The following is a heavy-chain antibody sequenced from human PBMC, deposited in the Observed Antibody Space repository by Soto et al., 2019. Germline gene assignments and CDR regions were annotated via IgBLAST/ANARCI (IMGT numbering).Heavy chain of an antibody. V-gene: IGHV1-69*13. CDR1: GYTFTCYC. D-gene: IGHD5-12*01. CDR3: ARSRDGYNYGHRDAFDI. Sequence: SVKASCKASGYTFTCYCISWVRQAPGKGLEWMGGIIPIFGTANYAQKFQGRVTITADESTSTAYMELSSLRSEDTAVYYCARSRDGYNYGHRDAFDIWGQGTMVTVSS. CDR2: IIPIFGTA. J-gene: IGHJ3*02.